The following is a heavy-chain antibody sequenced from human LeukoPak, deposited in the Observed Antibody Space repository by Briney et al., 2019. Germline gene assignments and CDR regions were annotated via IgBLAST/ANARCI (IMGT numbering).Heavy chain of an antibody. CDR3: AKGGQPPYDYVWGSYRYFGFDY. V-gene: IGHV3-23*01. CDR1: GFTFSSYA. D-gene: IGHD3-16*02. CDR2: ISGSGGST. J-gene: IGHJ4*02. Sequence: GGSLRLSCAASGFTFSSYAMSWVRQAPGKGLEWVSAISGSGGSTYYADSVKGRFTISRDNSKNTLYLQMNSLRAEDTAVYYCAKGGQPPYDYVWGSYRYFGFDYWGQGTLVTVSS.